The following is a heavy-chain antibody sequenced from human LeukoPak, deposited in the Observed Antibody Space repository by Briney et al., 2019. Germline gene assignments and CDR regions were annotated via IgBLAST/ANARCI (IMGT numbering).Heavy chain of an antibody. V-gene: IGHV1-46*01. CDR3: ARGYSGLHFDS. CDR1: GYTFTSYY. CDR2: IAPVLEIT. Sequence: ASVKVSCKASGYTFTSYYMHWVRQAPGQGLEWMGRIAPVLEITNYAQKFQGRLTFTADISTSTAYMELSGLRSEDTAIYYCARGYSGLHFDSWGQGSLVTVSS. J-gene: IGHJ4*02. D-gene: IGHD1-26*01.